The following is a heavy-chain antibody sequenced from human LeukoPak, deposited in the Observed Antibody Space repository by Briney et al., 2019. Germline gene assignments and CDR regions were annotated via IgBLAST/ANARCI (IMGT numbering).Heavy chain of an antibody. Sequence: GGSLRLSCAASGFTFSSYWVHWVRQAPGKGLVWVSRINTDGSNYYADSVKGRFTISRDNAKNTLYLQMNSLRADDTAVYYCARVGYNYGYDYWGQGTLVTVSS. V-gene: IGHV3-74*01. J-gene: IGHJ4*02. CDR1: GFTFSSYW. CDR2: INTDGSN. D-gene: IGHD5-18*01. CDR3: ARVGYNYGYDY.